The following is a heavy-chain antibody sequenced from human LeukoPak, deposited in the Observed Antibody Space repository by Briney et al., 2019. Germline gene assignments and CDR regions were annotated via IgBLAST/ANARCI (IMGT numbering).Heavy chain of an antibody. CDR3: AGSILTGYPNFDY. V-gene: IGHV3-48*04. D-gene: IGHD3-9*01. CDR1: GFTFSSSS. Sequence: GGSLRLSCAASGFTFSSSSMNWVRQAPGKGLEWVSYISSSSSTIYYADSVKGRFTISRDNAKNSLYLQMNSLRAEDTAVYYCAGSILTGYPNFDYWGQGTLVTVSS. CDR2: ISSSSSTI. J-gene: IGHJ4*02.